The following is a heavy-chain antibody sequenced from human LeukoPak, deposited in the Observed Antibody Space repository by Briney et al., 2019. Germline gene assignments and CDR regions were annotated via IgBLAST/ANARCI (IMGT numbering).Heavy chain of an antibody. CDR1: GGSISSGDYY. D-gene: IGHD3-22*01. CDR3: ARVDQWLNDY. J-gene: IGHJ4*02. Sequence: PSETLSLTCTVSGGSISSGDYYWSWIRQPPGKGLEWIGYIYYSGCTYYNPSLKSRATISVDTSKNQFSLKLSSVTAADTAVYYCARVDQWLNDYWGQGTLVTVSS. CDR2: IYYSGCT. V-gene: IGHV4-30-4*08.